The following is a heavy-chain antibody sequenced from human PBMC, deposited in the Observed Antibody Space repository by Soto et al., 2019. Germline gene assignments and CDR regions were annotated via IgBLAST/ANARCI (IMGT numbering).Heavy chain of an antibody. CDR3: ARAGWFAEGYFDF. D-gene: IGHD3-10*01. CDR2: INAGNGHT. Sequence: GASVKVSCKASAYTFVMYTIHWVLQAPGQGPEWMAWINAGNGHTTYSQKFQGRVTITRDTSARTVYMELRSLRFEDTATYYCARAGWFAEGYFDFWGQGTPVTVSS. J-gene: IGHJ4*02. CDR1: AYTFVMYT. V-gene: IGHV1-3*01.